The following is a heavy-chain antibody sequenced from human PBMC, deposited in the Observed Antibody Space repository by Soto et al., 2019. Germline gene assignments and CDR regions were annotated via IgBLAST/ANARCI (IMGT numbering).Heavy chain of an antibody. CDR2: IYYSGST. Sequence: SETLSLTCPVSGGSVSSGSYYWSWIRQPPGKGLEWIGYIYYSGSTNYNPSLKSPVTISVDTSKNQFSLKLSSVTAADTAVYYCARGAHNFPYYYYYYGMDVWGQGTTVT. CDR1: GGSVSSGSYY. CDR3: ARGAHNFPYYYYYYGMDV. V-gene: IGHV4-61*01. J-gene: IGHJ6*02.